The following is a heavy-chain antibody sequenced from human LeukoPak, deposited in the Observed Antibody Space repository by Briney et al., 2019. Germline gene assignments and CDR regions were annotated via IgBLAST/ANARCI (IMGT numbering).Heavy chain of an antibody. CDR2: ISAYNGNT. V-gene: IGHV1-18*01. J-gene: IGHJ5*02. CDR3: ARMPASSHNWLDP. D-gene: IGHD2-2*01. CDR1: GYIFSNYV. Sequence: ASVKVSCKASGYIFSNYVISWVRQAPGQGLEWMGWISAYNGNTKYSQKVQGRVTMTTDTSTSTAYMELRSLRFDDTAVYYCARMPASSHNWLDPWGQGTLVTVSS.